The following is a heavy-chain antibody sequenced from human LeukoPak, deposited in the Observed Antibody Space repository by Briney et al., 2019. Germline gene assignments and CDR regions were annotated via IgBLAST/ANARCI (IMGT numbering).Heavy chain of an antibody. CDR3: ARVRVSGSYLYYFDS. V-gene: IGHV4-34*01. J-gene: IGHJ4*02. CDR1: GGSFSGYY. CDR2: INHSGST. D-gene: IGHD1-26*01. Sequence: SETLSLTCAVYGGSFSGYYWSWLRQPPGKGLEWIGEINHSGSTNYNPSLKSRLTISVDTSKNQFTLKVNSVTAADTAVYYCARVRVSGSYLYYFDSWGQGNLVTVSS.